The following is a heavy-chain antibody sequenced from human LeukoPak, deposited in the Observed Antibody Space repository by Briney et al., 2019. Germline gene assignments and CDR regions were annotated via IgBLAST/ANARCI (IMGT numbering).Heavy chain of an antibody. CDR2: TYYRSEWYN. J-gene: IGHJ4*02. D-gene: IGHD3-9*01. CDR3: ARGRYFDFYDY. Sequence: SQTLSLTCVISGDSFSSNSAAWSWIRQSPSRGLEWLGRTYYRSEWYNDYAVSVKSRITINPDTSKNQFSLQLNSVTPEDTAAYYCARGRYFDFYDYWGQGTLVTVSS. CDR1: GDSFSSNSAA. V-gene: IGHV6-1*01.